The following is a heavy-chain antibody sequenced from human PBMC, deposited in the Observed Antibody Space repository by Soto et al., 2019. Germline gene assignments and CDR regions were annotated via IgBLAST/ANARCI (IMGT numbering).Heavy chain of an antibody. V-gene: IGHV6-1*01. Sequence: SETLSLTCVGSGDTVSSNSVAWNWVRQSPSRGLEWLGRTYYRSRWYSDYAVSVRSRIDINADTSKNQVSLQLNSVTPEDTAVYYCARSEEDSDYYYYGMDVWGQGTTVTVSS. CDR3: ARSEEDSDYYYYGMDV. J-gene: IGHJ6*02. CDR1: GDTVSSNSVA. CDR2: TYYRSRWYS. D-gene: IGHD2-15*01.